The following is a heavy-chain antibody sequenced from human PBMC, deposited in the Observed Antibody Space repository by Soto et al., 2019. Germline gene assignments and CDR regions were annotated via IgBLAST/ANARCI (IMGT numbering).Heavy chain of an antibody. CDR3: ARDLSPPRGYCSGGSCYSVPY. Sequence: PGGSLRLSCAASGFTVSSNYMSWVRQAPGKGLEWVSVIYSGGSTYYADAVKGRFTISRDNSKNTLYLQMNSLRAEDTAVYYCARDLSPPRGYCSGGSCYSVPYWGQGTLVTVSS. CDR2: IYSGGST. V-gene: IGHV3-53*01. D-gene: IGHD2-15*01. J-gene: IGHJ4*02. CDR1: GFTVSSNY.